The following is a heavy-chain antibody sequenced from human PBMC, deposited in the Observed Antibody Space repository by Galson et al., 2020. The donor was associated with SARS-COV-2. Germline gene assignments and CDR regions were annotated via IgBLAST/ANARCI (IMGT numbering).Heavy chain of an antibody. J-gene: IGHJ2*01. CDR2: IFGSGHYI. Sequence: AGGSLRLSCAASGFAFNSYSMTWVRQAPGKGLEWVSSIFGSGHYIYYADSVKGRFTTSRDNAKNSLYLQLNSLRPEDTAVYYCAKQGGSGSSVYWYFDLWGRGTLVSVSS. CDR3: AKQGGSGSSVYWYFDL. V-gene: IGHV3-21*06. CDR1: GFAFNSYS. D-gene: IGHD1-26*01.